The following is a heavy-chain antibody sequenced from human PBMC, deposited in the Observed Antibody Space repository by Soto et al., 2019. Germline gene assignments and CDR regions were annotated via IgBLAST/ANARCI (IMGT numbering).Heavy chain of an antibody. CDR3: ARDSPAVLRYFDPTPENAFDI. CDR1: GFTFSSYW. D-gene: IGHD3-9*01. V-gene: IGHV3-21*05. CDR2: ISSSSSYI. Sequence: GRSLRLSCAASGFTFSSYWMSWVRQAPGNGLEWVANISSSSSYIYYADSVKGRFTISRDNAKNSLYLQMNSLRAEDTAVYYCARDSPAVLRYFDPTPENAFDISGQGTMVTVSS. J-gene: IGHJ3*02.